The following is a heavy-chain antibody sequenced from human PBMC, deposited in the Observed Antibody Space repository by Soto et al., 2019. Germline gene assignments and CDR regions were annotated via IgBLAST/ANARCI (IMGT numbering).Heavy chain of an antibody. Sequence: PGGSLSLSCAASGFTFSSYAMSWVRQAPGKGLGWVSAISGSGGSTYYADSVKGRFTISRDNSKNTLYLQMNSLRAEDTAVYYCAKNDGAVAYVFDYWGQGTLVTVSS. CDR2: ISGSGGST. J-gene: IGHJ4*02. CDR3: AKNDGAVAYVFDY. D-gene: IGHD6-19*01. CDR1: GFTFSSYA. V-gene: IGHV3-23*01.